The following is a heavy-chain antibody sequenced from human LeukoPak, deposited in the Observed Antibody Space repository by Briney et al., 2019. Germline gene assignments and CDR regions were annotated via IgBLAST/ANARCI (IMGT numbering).Heavy chain of an antibody. CDR3: AKEAVAGTAAFDI. Sequence: LTGGSLRLSCAASGFTFDDYAMHWVRQAPGKGLEWVSGISWNSGSIGYADSVKGRFTISRDNAKNSLYLQMNSLRAEDMALYYCAKEAVAGTAAFDIWGQGTVVTVSS. CDR2: ISWNSGSI. J-gene: IGHJ3*02. CDR1: GFTFDDYA. V-gene: IGHV3-9*03. D-gene: IGHD6-19*01.